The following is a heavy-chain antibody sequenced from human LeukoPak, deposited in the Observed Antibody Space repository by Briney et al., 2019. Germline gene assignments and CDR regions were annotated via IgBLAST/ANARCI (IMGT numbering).Heavy chain of an antibody. D-gene: IGHD3/OR15-3a*01. V-gene: IGHV4-59*11. CDR3: ARDAGTGWYFDL. Sequence: SETLSLTCSVSGGSISSHYWSWIRQPPGKGLEWIGYIYYSGSTNYNPSLKSRVTMSVDTSKNQFSLKLNSVTAADTALYFCARDAGTGWYFDLWGRGTLVTVSP. CDR2: IYYSGST. CDR1: GGSISSHY. J-gene: IGHJ2*01.